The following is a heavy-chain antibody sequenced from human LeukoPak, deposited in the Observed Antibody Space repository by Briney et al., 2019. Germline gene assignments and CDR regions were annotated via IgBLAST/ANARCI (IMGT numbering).Heavy chain of an antibody. D-gene: IGHD3-10*01. J-gene: IGHJ4*02. V-gene: IGHV1-2*02. CDR1: GYTFTSYG. Sequence: GASVKVSCKASGYTFTSYGISWVRQAPGQGLEWMGWINPNSGGTNYAQKFQGRVTMTRDTSISTAYMELSRLRSDDTAVYYCAIAYGSGGSPFPPEYYFYYWGQGTLVTVSS. CDR2: INPNSGGT. CDR3: AIAYGSGGSPFPPEYYFYY.